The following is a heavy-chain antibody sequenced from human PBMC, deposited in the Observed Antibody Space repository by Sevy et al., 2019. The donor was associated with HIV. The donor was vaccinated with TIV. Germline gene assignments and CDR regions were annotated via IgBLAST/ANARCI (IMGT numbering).Heavy chain of an antibody. V-gene: IGHV4-34*01. J-gene: IGHJ5*02. CDR2: INHSGST. CDR3: ARYSSSWYENWFDP. D-gene: IGHD6-13*01. Sequence: SETLSLTCAVYGGSFSGYYWSWIRRPPGKGLEWIGEINHSGSTNYNPSLKSRVTISVDTSKNQFSLKLSSVTAADTAVYYCARYSSSWYENWFDPWGQGTLVTVSS. CDR1: GGSFSGYY.